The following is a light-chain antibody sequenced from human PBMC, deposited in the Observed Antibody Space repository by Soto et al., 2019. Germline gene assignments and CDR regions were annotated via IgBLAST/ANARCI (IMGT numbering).Light chain of an antibody. J-gene: IGLJ2*01. Sequence: QSVLTQPPSASGTPGQRVTISCSGSSSNIGSNTVHWYQQLPGTAPKLLMYNNDQRPSGVPDRFSGSKSGTSASLAITGLRSKDESDYYCTAWDDSLNGVVFGGGTKLTVL. CDR3: TAWDDSLNGVV. V-gene: IGLV1-44*01. CDR2: NND. CDR1: SSNIGSNT.